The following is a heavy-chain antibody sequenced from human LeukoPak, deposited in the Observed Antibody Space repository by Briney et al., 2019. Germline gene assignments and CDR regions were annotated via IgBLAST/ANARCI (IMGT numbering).Heavy chain of an antibody. CDR3: ARVPYCSGGSCRDY. J-gene: IGHJ4*02. D-gene: IGHD2-15*01. CDR1: GYTFTGYY. CDR2: ISPNSGGT. Sequence: ASVKVSCKASGYTFTGYYMHWVRQAPGQGLEWMGWISPNSGGTNYAQKFQGRVTMTRDTSISTAYMELSRLRSDDTAVYYCARVPYCSGGSCRDYWGQGTLVTVSS. V-gene: IGHV1-2*02.